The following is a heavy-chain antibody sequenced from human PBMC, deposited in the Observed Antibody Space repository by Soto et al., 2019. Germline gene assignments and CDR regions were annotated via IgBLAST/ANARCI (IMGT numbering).Heavy chain of an antibody. J-gene: IGHJ5*02. CDR2: ISWNSGSI. D-gene: IGHD2-15*01. Sequence: EVQLVESGGGLVQPGRSLRLSCAASGFTFDDYAMHWVRQAPGKGMEWVSGISWNSGSIGYADSVKGRFTISRDNAKNSLYLQMNSLRAADTALYYCAKGYCSGGSCFAFVPGGQGTMVTVSS. CDR3: AKGYCSGGSCFAFVP. CDR1: GFTFDDYA. V-gene: IGHV3-9*01.